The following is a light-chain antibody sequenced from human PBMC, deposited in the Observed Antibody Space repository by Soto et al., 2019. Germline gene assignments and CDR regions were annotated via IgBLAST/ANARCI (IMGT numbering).Light chain of an antibody. CDR1: QTISGW. J-gene: IGKJ1*01. CDR3: LQYNGSYRT. CDR2: DAS. V-gene: IGKV1-5*01. Sequence: DILMTQSPSTLSASVGDTVTITCRASQTISGWLAWYQQRPGKAPNLLIFDASTLESGVPSRFSGSGSGTTFTLTISSLQSDDFATYYCLQYNGSYRTFGQGTKVEIK.